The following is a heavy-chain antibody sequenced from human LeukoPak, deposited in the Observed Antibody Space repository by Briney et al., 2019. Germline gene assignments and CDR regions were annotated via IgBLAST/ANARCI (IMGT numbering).Heavy chain of an antibody. CDR1: GGSISSYY. CDR3: ARARVDTAMQNYYYYMDV. D-gene: IGHD5-18*01. Sequence: SETLSLTCTVSGGSISSYYWSWIRQPPGKGLEWIGYIYYSGSTNYNPSLKSRVTISVDTSKNQFSLKLSSVTAADTAVYYCARARVDTAMQNYYYYMDVWGKGTTVTISS. J-gene: IGHJ6*03. V-gene: IGHV4-59*01. CDR2: IYYSGST.